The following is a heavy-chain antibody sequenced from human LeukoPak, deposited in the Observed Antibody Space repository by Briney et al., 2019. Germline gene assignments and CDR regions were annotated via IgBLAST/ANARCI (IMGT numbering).Heavy chain of an antibody. CDR1: GYTFTSYG. CDR3: ARLRFVVVPAAIDY. CDR2: ISAYNGNT. J-gene: IGHJ4*02. V-gene: IGHV1-18*01. Sequence: ASVKVSCKASGYTFTSYGISWVRQAPGQGLEWMGWISAYNGNTNYAQKLQGRVTMTTDTSTSTAYMELRSLRSDDTAVYYCARLRFVVVPAAIDYWDQGTLVTVSS. D-gene: IGHD2-2*01.